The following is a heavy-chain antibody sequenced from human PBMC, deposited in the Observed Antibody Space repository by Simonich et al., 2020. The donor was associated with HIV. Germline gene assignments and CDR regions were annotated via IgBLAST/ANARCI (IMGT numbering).Heavy chain of an antibody. V-gene: IGHV2-5*01. Sequence: HITLKESGPTLVKPTHTITLTCTFSGFSLTTRGVGWGWILQPPGKALAWLTLIYWNDDKRYSPSLKSRLTITKDTSKNQMVLTMTNMDPVDTATYYCAHSRLGGTVYWGQGTLVTVSS. J-gene: IGHJ4*02. D-gene: IGHD3-16*01. CDR1: GFSLTTRGVG. CDR2: IYWNDDK. CDR3: AHSRLGGTVY.